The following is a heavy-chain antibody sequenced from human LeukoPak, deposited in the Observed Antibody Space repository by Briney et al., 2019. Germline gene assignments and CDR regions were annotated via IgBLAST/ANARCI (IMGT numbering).Heavy chain of an antibody. J-gene: IGHJ6*04. Sequence: SETLSLTCTVSGGSMSGYYWTWIRQPPGKGLEWVGYIHYSGSTKYNPSLKGRGTISIDTSKSQFSLRLSSVTAADTALYYCARGDGDNYYYYGMDVWGKGTTVTVSS. CDR1: GGSMSGYY. D-gene: IGHD4-17*01. CDR3: ARGDGDNYYYYGMDV. V-gene: IGHV4-59*01. CDR2: IHYSGST.